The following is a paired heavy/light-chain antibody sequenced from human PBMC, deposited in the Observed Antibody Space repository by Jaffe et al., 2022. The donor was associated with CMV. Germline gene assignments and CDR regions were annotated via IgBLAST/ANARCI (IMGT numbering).Heavy chain of an antibody. CDR2: ISNGSNYI. V-gene: IGHV3-21*01. J-gene: IGHJ4*02. CDR3: ARGGMYTPNGDY. Sequence: EVQLVESGGGLVKPGGSLRLSCAASGFTFSSYSMNWVRQAPGKGLEWVSSISNGSNYIYYADSVKGRFTISRDNARNSLFLQMNGLRAEDTAVYYCARGGMYTPNGDYWGQGTLVTVSS. D-gene: IGHD2-8*01. CDR1: GFTFSSYS.
Light chain of an antibody. CDR2: GAS. V-gene: IGKV1-27*01. Sequence: DIQMTQSPSSLSASVGDRVTITCRASQDISNYLAWYQQKPGKVPKLLIYGASTLQSGVPSRFSGSGSGTDFTLSISSLQPEDVATYYCQKYNSVPRPFGQGTKVEIK. CDR1: QDISNY. CDR3: QKYNSVPRP. J-gene: IGKJ1*01.